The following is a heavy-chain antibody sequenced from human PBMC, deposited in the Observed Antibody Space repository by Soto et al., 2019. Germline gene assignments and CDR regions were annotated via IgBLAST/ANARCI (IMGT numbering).Heavy chain of an antibody. CDR2: IVVGSGNT. V-gene: IGHV1-58*01. Sequence: SVRVSGRAAGFTFSSCAVPWVRQARGQRLEWIGWIVVGSGNTNYAQRFQERVTITRDRSTSTAYMELSSLRSEDTAVYYCAADLAEWELLAPGYWGQGTLVTVSS. D-gene: IGHD1-26*01. CDR3: AADLAEWELLAPGY. J-gene: IGHJ4*02. CDR1: GFTFSSCA.